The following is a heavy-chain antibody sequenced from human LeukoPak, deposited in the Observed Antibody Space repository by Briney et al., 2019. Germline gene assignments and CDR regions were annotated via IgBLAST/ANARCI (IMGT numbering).Heavy chain of an antibody. CDR2: IYSSVST. J-gene: IGHJ5*02. CDR1: GASISSFF. CDR3: ARFSGLEGIPSAFNWFDP. V-gene: IGHV4-4*07. Sequence: PSETLSLTCTVSGASISSFFWSWIRQPAGKGLEWVGHIYSSVSTNFNPSLRRRLSMSLDKSMNQLSLMLSSVTAADTAVYYCARFSGLEGIPSAFNWFDPWGQGTLVTVSS. D-gene: IGHD2-2*01.